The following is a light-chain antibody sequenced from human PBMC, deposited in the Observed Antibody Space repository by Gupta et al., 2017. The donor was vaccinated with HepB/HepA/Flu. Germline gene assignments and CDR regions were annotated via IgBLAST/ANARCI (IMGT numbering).Light chain of an antibody. J-gene: IGLJ2*01. Sequence: QSALTQPASVSGSPGQSLTISCTGTSSDVGGDKYVSWYQQHPGEAPKLMIYDVSDRPSGVSNRFSGSKSGNTASLTISGLQPEDEADYYCSSYTRSSTLVFGGGTKLTVL. CDR3: SSYTRSSTLV. CDR2: DVS. V-gene: IGLV2-14*03. CDR1: SSDVGGDKY.